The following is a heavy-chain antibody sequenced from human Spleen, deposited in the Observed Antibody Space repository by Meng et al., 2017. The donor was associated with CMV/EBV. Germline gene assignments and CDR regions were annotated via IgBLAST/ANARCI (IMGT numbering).Heavy chain of an antibody. Sequence: QVQLQQWGSGLLTPSATLSCTCAVYGWSFSGYYWSRIRQPPGKGLEWIGEINHSRSTNYNPSLKSRVTISVDTSKNQFSLKLSSVTAADTAVYYCAREDTAMVTQELKNWGQGTLVTASS. CDR3: AREDTAMVTQELKN. CDR2: INHSRST. CDR1: GWSFSGYY. V-gene: IGHV4-34*01. D-gene: IGHD5-18*01. J-gene: IGHJ4*02.